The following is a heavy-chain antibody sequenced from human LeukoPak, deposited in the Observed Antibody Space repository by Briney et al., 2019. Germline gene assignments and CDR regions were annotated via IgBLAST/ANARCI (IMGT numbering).Heavy chain of an antibody. CDR2: IYYSGST. Sequence: PSETLSLTCTVSGGPISSGGYYWSWIRQHPGKGLEWIGYIYYSGSTYYNPSLKSRVTISVDTSKNQFSLKLSSVTAADTAVYYCARARDFWSGYYSYYYYGMDVWGQGTTVTVSS. D-gene: IGHD3-3*01. J-gene: IGHJ6*02. CDR3: ARARDFWSGYYSYYYYGMDV. V-gene: IGHV4-31*03. CDR1: GGPISSGGYY.